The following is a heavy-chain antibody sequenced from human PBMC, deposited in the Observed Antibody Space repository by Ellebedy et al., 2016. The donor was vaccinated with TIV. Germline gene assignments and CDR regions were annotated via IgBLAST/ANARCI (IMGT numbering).Heavy chain of an antibody. V-gene: IGHV1-69*13. CDR2: IIPIFGTA. CDR3: ARDLGAYGGSGSRREVFYYYYGMDV. D-gene: IGHD3-10*01. Sequence: SVKVSCKASGGTFSSYAISWVRQAPGQGLEWMGGIIPIFGTANYAQKFQGRVTITADESTSTAYMELSSLRSEDTAVYYCARDLGAYGGSGSRREVFYYYYGMDVWGQGTTVTVSS. CDR1: GGTFSSYA. J-gene: IGHJ6*02.